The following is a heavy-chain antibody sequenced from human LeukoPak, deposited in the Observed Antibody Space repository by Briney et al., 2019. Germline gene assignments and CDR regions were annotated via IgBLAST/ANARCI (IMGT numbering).Heavy chain of an antibody. CDR1: GYTLTELS. D-gene: IGHD3-10*01. J-gene: IGHJ4*02. Sequence: ASVKVSCKVSGYTLTELSMHWVRQAPGKGLEWMGGFDPEDGETIYAQKFQGRVTMTEDTSTDTAYMELSSLRSEDTAVYYCATSPYGSGSYYNWGQGTLVTVSS. CDR2: FDPEDGET. CDR3: ATSPYGSGSYYN. V-gene: IGHV1-24*01.